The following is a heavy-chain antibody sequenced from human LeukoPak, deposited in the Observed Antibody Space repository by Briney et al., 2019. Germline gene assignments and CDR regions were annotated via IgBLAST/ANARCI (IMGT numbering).Heavy chain of an antibody. J-gene: IGHJ4*02. Sequence: GGSLRLSCAASGFTFSSYAMSWVRQAPGKGLEWLSGISGSGNGTYYADSVKGRFIISRDNSKNMVYLQMNSLTVEDTATYYCAKRTMSAFDSWGQGTLHIVSS. CDR2: ISGSGNGT. V-gene: IGHV3-23*01. CDR3: AKRTMSAFDS. D-gene: IGHD5-24*01. CDR1: GFTFSSYA.